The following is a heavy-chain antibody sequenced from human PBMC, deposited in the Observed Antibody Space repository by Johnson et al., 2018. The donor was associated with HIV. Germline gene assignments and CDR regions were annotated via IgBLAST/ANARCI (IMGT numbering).Heavy chain of an antibody. D-gene: IGHD1-1*01. V-gene: IGHV3-30*02. CDR3: AAPPERTGADDAFDI. Sequence: QVQLVESGGGVVQPGGSLRLSCAASGFTFSSYGMHWVRQAPGKWLEWVAFIRYDGSNKYYADSVKGRFTISRDNSKNTLYLQMNSLRAEDTAVYYCAAPPERTGADDAFDIWGQGTMVTVSS. CDR1: GFTFSSYG. J-gene: IGHJ3*02. CDR2: IRYDGSNK.